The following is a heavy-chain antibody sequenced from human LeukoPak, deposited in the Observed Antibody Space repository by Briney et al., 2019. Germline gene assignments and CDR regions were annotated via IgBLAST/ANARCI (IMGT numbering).Heavy chain of an antibody. D-gene: IGHD2-15*01. CDR3: ARAGGYCGRISCPYYFDY. CDR2: IIPIFGTA. V-gene: IGHV1-69*13. Sequence: SVKVSCKASVGTFSSYAISWVRQAPGQGLEWRGGIIPIFGTANYAQKFQGRVTITADESTSTAYMELSSLRSEDTAVYYCARAGGYCGRISCPYYFDYWGQGSLVAVSS. J-gene: IGHJ4*02. CDR1: VGTFSSYA.